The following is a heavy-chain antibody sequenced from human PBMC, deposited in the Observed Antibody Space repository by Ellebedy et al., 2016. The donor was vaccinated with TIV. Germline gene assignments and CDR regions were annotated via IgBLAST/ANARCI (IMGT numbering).Heavy chain of an antibody. D-gene: IGHD3-16*02. J-gene: IGHJ5*02. V-gene: IGHV3-30*18. CDR1: GFTFSIYG. CDR3: AKRTPGEVIAAPES. Sequence: GGSLRLSXAASGFTFSIYGMHWVRQAQGKGLDWVAVISFDGINIYYADSVKGRFTISRDNSKNTLYLQMNSLTTEDTAVYFCAKRTPGEVIAAPESWGQGTLVTVSS. CDR2: ISFDGINI.